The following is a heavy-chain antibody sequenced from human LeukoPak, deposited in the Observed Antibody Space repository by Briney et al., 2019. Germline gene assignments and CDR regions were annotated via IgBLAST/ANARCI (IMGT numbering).Heavy chain of an antibody. J-gene: IGHJ4*02. CDR1: GFTFSRYS. D-gene: IGHD4-17*01. Sequence: GGSLRLSCAVSGFTFSRYSMNWVRQAPGKGLEWVSSISSSSDIYYTDSLKGRFTISRDNAKNSLYLQMNGLRAEDTAVYYCARDLYGDYYFDYWGQGTLVTVSS. V-gene: IGHV3-21*01. CDR2: ISSSSDI. CDR3: ARDLYGDYYFDY.